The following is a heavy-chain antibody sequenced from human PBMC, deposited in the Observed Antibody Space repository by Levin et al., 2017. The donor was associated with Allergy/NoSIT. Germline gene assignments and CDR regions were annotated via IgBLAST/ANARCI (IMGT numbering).Heavy chain of an antibody. Sequence: TGGSLRLSCAASGFTFDDYAMHWVRQAPGKGLEWVSGISWNSGSIGYADSVKGRFTISRDNAKNSLYLQMNSLRAEDTALYYCAKDSSYSGGTFDYWGQGTLVTVSS. CDR3: AKDSSYSGGTFDY. CDR1: GFTFDDYA. J-gene: IGHJ4*02. D-gene: IGHD6-19*01. CDR2: ISWNSGSI. V-gene: IGHV3-9*01.